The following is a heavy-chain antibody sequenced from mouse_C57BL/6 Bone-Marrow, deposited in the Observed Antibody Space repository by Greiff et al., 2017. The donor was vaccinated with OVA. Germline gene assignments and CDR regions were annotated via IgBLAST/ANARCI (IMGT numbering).Heavy chain of an antibody. CDR1: GFTFSDYG. CDR3: AREGGCYLYWYFDV. CDR2: ISNLAYSI. Sequence: EVQLVESGGGLVQPGGSLKLSCAASGFTFSDYGMAWVRQAPRKGPEWVAFISNLAYSIYYADTVTGRFTISRENAKNTLYLEMSSLRSEDTAMYYCAREGGCYLYWYFDVWGTGTTVTVSS. J-gene: IGHJ1*03. V-gene: IGHV5-15*01. D-gene: IGHD1-1*02.